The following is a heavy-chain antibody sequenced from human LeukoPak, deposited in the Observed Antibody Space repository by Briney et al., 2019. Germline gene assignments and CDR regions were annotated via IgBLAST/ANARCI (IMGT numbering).Heavy chain of an antibody. CDR3: ARGSHEYGANWFDP. V-gene: IGHV1-2*02. J-gene: IGHJ5*02. D-gene: IGHD4-17*01. Sequence: ASVKVSCKASGYTFTGYYMHWVRQAPGQGLEWMGWINPNSGGTNYAQKFQGRVTITADTSTSTAYMELSSLRSEDTAVYYCARGSHEYGANWFDPWGQGTLVTVSS. CDR2: INPNSGGT. CDR1: GYTFTGYY.